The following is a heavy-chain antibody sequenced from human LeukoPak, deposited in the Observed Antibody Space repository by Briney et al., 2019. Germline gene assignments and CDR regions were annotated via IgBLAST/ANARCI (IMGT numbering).Heavy chain of an antibody. D-gene: IGHD5-18*01. V-gene: IGHV4-59*01. CDR2: VYYSGTT. Sequence: PSETLSLTCTVSGGSMSSYYWSWIRQPPGKRLEWIGYVYYSGTTNYNPSLRSRVTISVDTSKNQFSLKLSSVTAADTAVYYCARGGIQLWSNNWVDPWGQGILVTVSS. CDR3: ARGGIQLWSNNWVDP. J-gene: IGHJ5*02. CDR1: GGSMSSYY.